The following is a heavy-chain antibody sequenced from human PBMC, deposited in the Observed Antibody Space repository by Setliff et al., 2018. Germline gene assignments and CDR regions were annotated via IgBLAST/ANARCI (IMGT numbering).Heavy chain of an antibody. CDR2: IHHTGTT. CDR3: ARAKDGYDFDYFDY. J-gene: IGHJ4*02. D-gene: IGHD5-12*01. Sequence: SETLSLTCTVSDGSIRSGDYWGWIRQHPGKGLEWIGYIHHTGTTFYNPSLRSRVTISVDTSKNQFTLKLTSVTAADTAVYYCARAKDGYDFDYFDYWGQGTPVTVSS. CDR1: DGSIRSGDY. V-gene: IGHV4-31*03.